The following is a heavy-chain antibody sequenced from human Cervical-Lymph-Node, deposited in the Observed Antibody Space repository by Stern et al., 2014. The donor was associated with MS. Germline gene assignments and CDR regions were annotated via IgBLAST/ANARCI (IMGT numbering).Heavy chain of an antibody. CDR2: ISSGSSYI. Sequence: EVQLVESGGGLVKPGGSLRLSCAASGFTFSGYSMNWVRQAPGKELEWVSCISSGSSYISYTDSVKGRFTISRDNAKNSLYLQMNSLRAEDTAVYYCARDSGSQWLPDYWGQGTLVTVSS. V-gene: IGHV3-21*01. CDR1: GFTFSGYS. D-gene: IGHD3-10*01. J-gene: IGHJ4*02. CDR3: ARDSGSQWLPDY.